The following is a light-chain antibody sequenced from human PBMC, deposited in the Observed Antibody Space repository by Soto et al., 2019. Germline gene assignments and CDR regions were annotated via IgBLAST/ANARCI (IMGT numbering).Light chain of an antibody. CDR1: QSVGIY. Sequence: PGARATLSCRASQSVGIYLAWYQQKPGQAPRLLIYDASNRATGIPARFSGSGFGTDFTLTISSLEPEDFAVYYCQQRKNWPPLTFGQGTRLEMK. CDR3: QQRKNWPPLT. V-gene: IGKV3-11*01. J-gene: IGKJ5*01. CDR2: DAS.